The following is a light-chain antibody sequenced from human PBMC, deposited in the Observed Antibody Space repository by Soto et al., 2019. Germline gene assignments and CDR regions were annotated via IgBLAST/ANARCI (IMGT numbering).Light chain of an antibody. CDR2: GAS. V-gene: IGKV1-5*01. CDR1: QSIRYY. J-gene: IGKJ1*01. CDR3: QHHNSYSQT. Sequence: DIQLNKSPPTLSASVGDRVTITCRASQSIRYYLAWYQQMPGKAPKLLIYGASSLQSGVPSRFSGSGSGTEFTLTISSLQPDDFATYFCQHHNSYSQTFGQGTKVDIK.